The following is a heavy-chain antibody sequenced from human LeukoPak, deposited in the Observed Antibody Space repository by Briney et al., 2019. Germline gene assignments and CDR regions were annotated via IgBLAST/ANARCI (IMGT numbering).Heavy chain of an antibody. CDR3: ARGFGPNGFDV. V-gene: IGHV3-53*01. CDR1: GFTVSSKY. J-gene: IGHJ3*01. CDR2: IYSGGST. Sequence: GGSLRLSCAASGFTVSSKYMSWVRQAPGKGLEWVSVIYSGGSTDYADSVKGRFTISRDNSKNTLYLQMNSLRAEDTAVYYCARGFGPNGFDVWGQGTKVTVSS. D-gene: IGHD3-3*01.